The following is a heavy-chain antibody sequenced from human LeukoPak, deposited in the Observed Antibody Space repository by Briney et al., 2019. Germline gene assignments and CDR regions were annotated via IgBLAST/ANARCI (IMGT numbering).Heavy chain of an antibody. CDR2: ISGSGGST. D-gene: IGHD2-2*01. J-gene: IGHJ4*02. V-gene: IGHV3-23*01. Sequence: PGGSLRLSCAASGFNFDDYGMSWVRQAPGKGLEWVSAISGSGGSTYYADSVKGRFTISRDNSKNTLYLQMHSLRAEDTAVYYCAKESLRVVPSATFDYWGQGTLVTVSS. CDR3: AKESLRVVPSATFDY. CDR1: GFNFDDYG.